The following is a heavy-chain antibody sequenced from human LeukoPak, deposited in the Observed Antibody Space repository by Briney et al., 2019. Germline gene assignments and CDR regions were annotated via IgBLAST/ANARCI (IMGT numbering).Heavy chain of an antibody. Sequence: SETLSLTCAVYGGSFSGYYWSWIRQPPGEGMGWIGEINHSGSTNYNPSLKSRVTISVDTSKNQFSLKLSSVTAADTAVYYCARGTTYYDFWSGYKREEYFQHWGQGTLVTVSS. V-gene: IGHV4-34*01. CDR3: ARGTTYYDFWSGYKREEYFQH. CDR1: GGSFSGYY. J-gene: IGHJ1*01. D-gene: IGHD3-3*01. CDR2: INHSGST.